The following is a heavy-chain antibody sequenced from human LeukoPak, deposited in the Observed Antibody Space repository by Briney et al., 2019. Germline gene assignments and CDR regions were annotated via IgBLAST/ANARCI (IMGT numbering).Heavy chain of an antibody. CDR3: ARVRGTALTAYPGYFDY. D-gene: IGHD2-21*02. CDR1: GYTFTSYG. V-gene: IGHV1-18*04. J-gene: IGHJ4*02. CDR2: ISIYTGNT. Sequence: DSVKVSCKASGYTFTSYGISWVRQAPGQGLEWMGWISIYTGNTKYGEKFQGRATMTRDTSTSTAYMEVRSLRSDDTAVYYCARVRGTALTAYPGYFDYWGQGTLVTVSS.